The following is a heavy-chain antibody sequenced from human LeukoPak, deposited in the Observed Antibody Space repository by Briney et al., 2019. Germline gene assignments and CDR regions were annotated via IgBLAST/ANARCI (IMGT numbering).Heavy chain of an antibody. CDR3: ARSIGGDCYFDY. J-gene: IGHJ4*02. CDR1: GGSISSSSYY. CDR2: IYYSGST. V-gene: IGHV4-39*01. Sequence: SETLSLTCTVSGGSISSSSYYWGWIRQPPGKGLEWIGSIYYSGSTYSNPSLKSRVTISVDTSKNQFSLKLTSVTAADTAVYSSARSIGGDCYFDYWGQGTLVTVSS. D-gene: IGHD2-21*02.